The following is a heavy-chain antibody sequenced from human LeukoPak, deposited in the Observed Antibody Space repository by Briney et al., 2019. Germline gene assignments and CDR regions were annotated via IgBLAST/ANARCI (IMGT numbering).Heavy chain of an antibody. CDR3: ARDGDYGDYENPFDY. Sequence: PGGSLRLSCAASGFTFSSYSMNWVRQAPGKGLEWVSSISSSSSCIYYADSVKGRFTISRDNAKNSLYLQMNSLRAEDTAVYYCARDGDYGDYENPFDYWGQGTLVTVSS. V-gene: IGHV3-21*01. CDR1: GFTFSSYS. J-gene: IGHJ4*02. D-gene: IGHD4-17*01. CDR2: ISSSSSCI.